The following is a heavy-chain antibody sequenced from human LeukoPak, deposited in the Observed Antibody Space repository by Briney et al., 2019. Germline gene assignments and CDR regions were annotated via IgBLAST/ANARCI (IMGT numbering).Heavy chain of an antibody. CDR1: GGTFSSYA. CDR2: IIPIFGTA. J-gene: IGHJ4*02. V-gene: IGHV1-69*13. Sequence: GASVKVSCKASGGTFSSYAISWVRQAPGQGLEWMGGIIPIFGTANYAQKFQGRVTITADESTSTAYMELSSLRSEDTAVYYCARGLKYCSGGSCYSGVLNYWGQGTLVTVSS. CDR3: ARGLKYCSGGSCYSGVLNY. D-gene: IGHD2-15*01.